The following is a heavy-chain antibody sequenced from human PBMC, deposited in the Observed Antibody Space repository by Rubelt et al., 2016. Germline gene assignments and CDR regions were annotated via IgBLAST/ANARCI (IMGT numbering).Heavy chain of an antibody. J-gene: IGHJ4*02. V-gene: IGHV3-33*06. CDR2: IWYDGSSK. CDR3: AKTTFTSITGTSLDFDY. Sequence: KGLEWVGVIWYDGSSKYYADSVEGRFTIARDNSKNTVYLQMNSLRVEDTAVYYCAKTTFTSITGTSLDFDYWGQGTLVTVSS. D-gene: IGHD1-20*01.